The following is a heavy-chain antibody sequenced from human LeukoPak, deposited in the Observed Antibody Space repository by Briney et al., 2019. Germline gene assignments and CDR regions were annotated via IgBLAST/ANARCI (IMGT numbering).Heavy chain of an antibody. V-gene: IGHV3-48*04. CDR2: IDRSSNTI. D-gene: IGHD1-1*01. CDR3: ADNLSR. CDR1: GFTLSSYS. Sequence: PGGSLRLSCAASGFTLSSYSMNWVRQAPGKGLEWVSHIDRSSNTIYYADSVKGRFTISRDSAKDSLYLQMNSLRAEDTAVYFCADNLSRWGQGTLVTVSS. J-gene: IGHJ4*02.